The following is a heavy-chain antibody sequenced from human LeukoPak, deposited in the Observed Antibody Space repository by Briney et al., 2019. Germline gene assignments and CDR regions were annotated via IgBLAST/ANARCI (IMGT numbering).Heavy chain of an antibody. V-gene: IGHV3-9*01. CDR2: INWKSGNT. Sequence: PGRSLRLSCGASGFTFDDYAMHWVRQAPGKGLEWVSGINWKSGNTGYADSVKGRFTISRDNAKNSLYLQMNSLRAEDTALYYCAKDSGRWSFDYWGQGTLVTVSS. J-gene: IGHJ4*02. CDR3: AKDSGRWSFDY. D-gene: IGHD6-19*01. CDR1: GFTFDDYA.